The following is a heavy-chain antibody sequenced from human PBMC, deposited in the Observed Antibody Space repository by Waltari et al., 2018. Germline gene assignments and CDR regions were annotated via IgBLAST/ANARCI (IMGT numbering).Heavy chain of an antibody. CDR2: IYHSGST. V-gene: IGHV4-30-2*01. Sequence: QLQLQESGSGLVKPSQTLSLTCAVSGGSISSGGYSWSWIRQPPGKGLEWIGYIYHSGSTYYNPSLKSRVTISVDRSKNQFSLKLSSVTAADTAVYYCARSLIAAAGPGAFDIWGQGTMVTVSS. CDR1: GGSISSGGYS. CDR3: ARSLIAAAGPGAFDI. J-gene: IGHJ3*02. D-gene: IGHD6-13*01.